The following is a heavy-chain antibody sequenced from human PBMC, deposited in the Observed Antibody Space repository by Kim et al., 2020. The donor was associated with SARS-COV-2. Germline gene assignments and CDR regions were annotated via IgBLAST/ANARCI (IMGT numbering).Heavy chain of an antibody. Sequence: GGSLRLSCAASGFTVSSNYMSWVRQAPGKGLEWVSDIDISGSTYYADSVKGRFIISRDNSKNTLYLQMYSLRAEDTAVYYCARDKGRYSSNWDFDYWGQGTLVTVSA. CDR3: ARDKGRYSSNWDFDY. J-gene: IGHJ4*02. CDR1: GFTVSSNY. CDR2: IDISGST. D-gene: IGHD6-13*01. V-gene: IGHV3-53*01.